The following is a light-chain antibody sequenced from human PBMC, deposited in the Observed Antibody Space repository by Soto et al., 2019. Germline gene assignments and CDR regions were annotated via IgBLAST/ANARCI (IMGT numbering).Light chain of an antibody. V-gene: IGLV1-44*01. CDR2: SND. CDR3: AIWDLTLSAWV. J-gene: IGLJ3*02. CDR1: TSNIGSNT. Sequence: QSVLTQPPSASGTPGQRVTISCSGTTSNIGSNTVSWYHHLPGTAPKLLIYSNDQRPSGVPDRFSGSKSGTSASLAISGLQSEDEADYYCAIWDLTLSAWVFGGGTRSPS.